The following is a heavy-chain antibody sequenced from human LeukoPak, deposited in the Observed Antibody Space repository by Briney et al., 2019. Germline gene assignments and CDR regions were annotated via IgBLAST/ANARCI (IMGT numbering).Heavy chain of an antibody. J-gene: IGHJ4*02. Sequence: GGSLRLSCAASGFSFSSYWMHWVRQAPGQGLEWVGIINPSGGSTSYAQKFQGRVTMTRDTSTSTVYMELSSLRSEDTAVYYCARGLDTAMVPFDYWGQGTLVTVSS. CDR2: INPSGGST. D-gene: IGHD5-18*01. CDR1: GFSFSSYW. CDR3: ARGLDTAMVPFDY. V-gene: IGHV1-46*01.